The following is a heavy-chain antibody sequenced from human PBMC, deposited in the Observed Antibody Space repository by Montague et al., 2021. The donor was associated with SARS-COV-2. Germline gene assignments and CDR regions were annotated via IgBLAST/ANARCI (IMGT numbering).Heavy chain of an antibody. Sequence: SETLSLTCAVYGGSFSGYYWNWIRQPPGEGLEWIGEINHGGSTNYNPSLKSRLTISTDPSKTQFYLTLTSVSAPDTAVYYCASLRDGVVPSPILGVGPYYAYYFMDVWGKGTTVTVSS. V-gene: IGHV4-34*01. CDR3: ASLRDGVVPSPILGVGPYYAYYFMDV. CDR2: INHGGST. D-gene: IGHD3-10*01. J-gene: IGHJ6*03. CDR1: GGSFSGYY.